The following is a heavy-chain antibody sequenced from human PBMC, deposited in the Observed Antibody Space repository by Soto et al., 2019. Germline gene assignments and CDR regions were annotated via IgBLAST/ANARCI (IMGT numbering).Heavy chain of an antibody. CDR1: GFTFSTSA. Sequence: EVQLLESGGGLGQPGGSLRLACAASGFTFSTSAMSWVRQAPGKGLEWVSAISGSGGGTYYADSVKGRFTISRDNSKNTVYLQMHSLRAEDAAVHYCAPRRDGPFDYWGQGTLVTVSS. J-gene: IGHJ4*02. V-gene: IGHV3-23*01. CDR2: ISGSGGGT. CDR3: APRRDGPFDY.